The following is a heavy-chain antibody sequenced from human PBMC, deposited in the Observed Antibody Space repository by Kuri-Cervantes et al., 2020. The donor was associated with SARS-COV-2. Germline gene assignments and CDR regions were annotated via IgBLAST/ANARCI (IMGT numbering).Heavy chain of an antibody. CDR3: AKPGITMVRGVIYWFDA. D-gene: IGHD3-10*01. Sequence: GGSLRLSCAASGFTFSDYYMSWIRQAPGKGLEWVSAISGSGGSTYYADSVKGRFTISRDNSKNTLYLQMNSLRAEDAAVYYCAKPGITMVRGVIYWFDAWGQGTLVTVSS. CDR2: ISGSGGST. CDR1: GFTFSDYY. J-gene: IGHJ5*02. V-gene: IGHV3-23*01.